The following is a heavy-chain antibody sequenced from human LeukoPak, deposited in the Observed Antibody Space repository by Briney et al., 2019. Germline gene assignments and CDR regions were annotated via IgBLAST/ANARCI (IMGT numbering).Heavy chain of an antibody. CDR3: ASEGSGWYYFDY. CDR1: GLTFSTYG. J-gene: IGHJ4*02. D-gene: IGHD6-19*01. V-gene: IGHV3-33*01. Sequence: GGSLRLSCAASGLTFSTYGMHWVRQAPGKGLEWMAVIWYDGSGEYYADSVSGRFSISRDDSKNTLYLQMNSLRAEDTAVYYCASEGSGWYYFDYWGQGTLVTVSS. CDR2: IWYDGSGE.